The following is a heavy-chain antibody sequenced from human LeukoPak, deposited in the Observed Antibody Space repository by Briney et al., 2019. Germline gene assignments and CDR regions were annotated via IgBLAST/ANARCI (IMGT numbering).Heavy chain of an antibody. CDR2: FDPEDGET. D-gene: IGHD3-9*01. CDR3: ARASKVLRYFDWLTTARSYFDY. J-gene: IGHJ4*02. V-gene: IGHV1-24*01. Sequence: GASVKVSCKVSGYTLTELSMHWVRQAPGKGLEWMGGFDPEDGETIYAQKFQGRVTMTEDTSTDTAYMELSRLRSDDTAVYYCARASKVLRYFDWLTTARSYFDYWGQGTLVTVSS. CDR1: GYTLTELS.